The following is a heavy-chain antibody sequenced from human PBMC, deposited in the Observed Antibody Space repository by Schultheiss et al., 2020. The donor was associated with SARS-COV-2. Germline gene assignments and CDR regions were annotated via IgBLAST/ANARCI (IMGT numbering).Heavy chain of an antibody. J-gene: IGHJ4*02. V-gene: IGHV4-4*08. CDR1: GGSISSYY. D-gene: IGHD5-18*01. CDR3: ARQAGYSSGLGFDY. Sequence: SETLSLTCTVSGGSISSYYWSWIRQPPGKGLEWIGRIYTSGSTNYNPSLKSRVTISVDTSMNHFSLMLSSVTATDTAMYYCARQAGYSSGLGFDYWGQGTLVTVSS. CDR2: IYTSGST.